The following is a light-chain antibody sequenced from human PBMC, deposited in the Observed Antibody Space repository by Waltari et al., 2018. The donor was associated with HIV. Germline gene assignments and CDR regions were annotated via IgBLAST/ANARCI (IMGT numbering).Light chain of an antibody. CDR1: TSNIGAGYD. Sequence: QSVLTQPPSVSGAPGQRVTVSCTGSTSNIGAGYDVHWYQHLPGTAPKRLIYGNNNRPSGVPDRFSGSKSGTSASLAITGLQAEDEGDYYCQSYDDSLSAWVFGGGTKLTVL. CDR2: GNN. CDR3: QSYDDSLSAWV. J-gene: IGLJ3*02. V-gene: IGLV1-40*01.